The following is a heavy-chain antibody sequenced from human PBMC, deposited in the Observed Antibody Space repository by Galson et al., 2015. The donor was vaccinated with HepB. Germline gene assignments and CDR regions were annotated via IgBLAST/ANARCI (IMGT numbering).Heavy chain of an antibody. CDR2: IGVRGTT. D-gene: IGHD1-1*01. Sequence: SLRLSCAASGFTFSRLGMTWVRQAPGKGLERVSAIGVRGTTDYSDSVKGWFIISRGNSKNMLYLQMNNLRAEDTAVYYCAKGTTDIDYWGQGTLVTVSS. CDR1: GFTFSRLG. V-gene: IGHV3-23*01. J-gene: IGHJ4*02. CDR3: AKGTTDIDY.